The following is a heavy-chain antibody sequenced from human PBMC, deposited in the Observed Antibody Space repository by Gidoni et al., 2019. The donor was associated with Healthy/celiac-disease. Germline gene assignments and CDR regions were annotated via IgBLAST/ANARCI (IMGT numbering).Heavy chain of an antibody. CDR2: IYYSGST. Sequence: QVQLPESGPGLVKPSETLSTTCTVSGGSISSYYWSWIRQPPGKGLEWIGYIYYSGSTNYNPSLKSRVTISVDTSKNQFSLKLSSVTAADTAVYYCARGREVRDNAFDIWGQGTMVTVSS. V-gene: IGHV4-59*01. D-gene: IGHD3-10*01. J-gene: IGHJ3*02. CDR3: ARGREVRDNAFDI. CDR1: GGSISSYY.